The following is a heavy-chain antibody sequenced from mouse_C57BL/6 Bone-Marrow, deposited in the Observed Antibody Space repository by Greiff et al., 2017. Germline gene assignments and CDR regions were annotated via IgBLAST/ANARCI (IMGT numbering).Heavy chain of an antibody. CDR2: IHPNSGST. D-gene: IGHD4-1*01. J-gene: IGHJ1*03. Sequence: QVQLKQSGAELVKPGASVKLSCKASGYTFTSYWMHWVKQRPGQGLEWIGMIHPNSGSTNYNEKFTSKATLTVDKSSSTAYMQLSSLTSEDSAVYDCARELTNWDWYFDVWGTGTTVTVSS. V-gene: IGHV1-64*01. CDR3: ARELTNWDWYFDV. CDR1: GYTFTSYW.